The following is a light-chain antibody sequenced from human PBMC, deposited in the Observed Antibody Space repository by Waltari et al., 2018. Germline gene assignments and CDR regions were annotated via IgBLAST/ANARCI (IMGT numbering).Light chain of an antibody. CDR3: QQYNSYSPT. J-gene: IGKJ2*01. Sequence: DIQMTQSPSTLSASVVDRITITCRASQSISTWLAWYQQKPGKAPKLLIYDASSLESGVPSRFSGSGSGTEFTLTISSLQPDDFATYYCQQYNSYSPTFGQGTKLEIK. CDR1: QSISTW. CDR2: DAS. V-gene: IGKV1-5*01.